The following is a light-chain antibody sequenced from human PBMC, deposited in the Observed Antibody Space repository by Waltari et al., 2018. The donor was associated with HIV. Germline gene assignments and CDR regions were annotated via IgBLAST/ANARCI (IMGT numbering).Light chain of an antibody. Sequence: DIQMTQSPSSVSASVGDRVTITCRASQSIGRWLVWYQQTPGKAPKLLIYASSTLQPGVPSRFSGSGSGTSFALTITSLQPEDFATYYCQQASSLPLTFGPGTKVDIK. V-gene: IGKV1-12*01. CDR1: QSIGRW. CDR2: ASS. CDR3: QQASSLPLT. J-gene: IGKJ3*01.